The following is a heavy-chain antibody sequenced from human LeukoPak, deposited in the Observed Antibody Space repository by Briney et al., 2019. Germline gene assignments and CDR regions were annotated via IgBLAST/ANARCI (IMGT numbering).Heavy chain of an antibody. D-gene: IGHD5-12*01. V-gene: IGHV4-31*03. CDR1: GDSISSTSYY. CDR3: ARDRGPYSGYDSYYFDY. CDR2: IYYSGST. J-gene: IGHJ4*02. Sequence: SETLSLTCTVSGDSISSTSYYWGWIRQSPGKGLEWIGYIYYSGSTYFNPSLKSRVTISVDTSKNQFSLKLSSVTAADTAVYYCARDRGPYSGYDSYYFDYWGQGTLVTVSS.